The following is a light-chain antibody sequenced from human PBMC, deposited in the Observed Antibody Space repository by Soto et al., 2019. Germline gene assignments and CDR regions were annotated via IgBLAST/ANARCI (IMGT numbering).Light chain of an antibody. Sequence: IQLTQSPSSLSASVGDRVTITCRASQGISSYLAWYQQKPGKGPKLLIYAASTLRSGVPSRFSGSGSGTDFTLTISSLHPEDFATYYCQQLNSYPFTFGPGTKVEIK. CDR2: AAS. V-gene: IGKV1-9*01. J-gene: IGKJ3*01. CDR1: QGISSY. CDR3: QQLNSYPFT.